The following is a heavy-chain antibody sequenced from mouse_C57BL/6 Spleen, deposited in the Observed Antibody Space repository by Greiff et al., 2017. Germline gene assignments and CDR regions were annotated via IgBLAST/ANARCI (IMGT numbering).Heavy chain of an antibody. CDR3: ARYPHYGSSLYYAMDY. J-gene: IGHJ4*01. CDR1: GYAFSSSW. V-gene: IGHV1-82*01. D-gene: IGHD1-1*01. Sequence: VKLVESGPELVKPGASVKISCKASGYAFSSSWMNWVKQRPGKGLEWIGRIYPGDGDTNYNGKFKGKATLTADKSSSTAYMQLSSLTSEDSAVYFCARYPHYGSSLYYAMDYWGQGTSVTVSS. CDR2: IYPGDGDT.